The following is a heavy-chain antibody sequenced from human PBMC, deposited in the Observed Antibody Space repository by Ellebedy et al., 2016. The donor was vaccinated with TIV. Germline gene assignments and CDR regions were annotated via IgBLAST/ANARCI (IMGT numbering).Heavy chain of an antibody. J-gene: IGHJ3*02. D-gene: IGHD3-16*01. CDR2: IGYSGDST. V-gene: IGHV3-64*02. Sequence: PGGSLRLSCAASGFTFNNYAMHWVRQAPGKGLEFVSGIGYSGDSTYYADSVQGRFTISRDNSKSTLYLQMGSLRAEDMAVYFCARDLFEGANDAFDIWGQGTMVTVSS. CDR3: ARDLFEGANDAFDI. CDR1: GFTFNNYA.